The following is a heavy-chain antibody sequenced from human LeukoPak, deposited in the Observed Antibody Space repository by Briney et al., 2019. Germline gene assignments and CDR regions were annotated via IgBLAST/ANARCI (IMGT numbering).Heavy chain of an antibody. J-gene: IGHJ4*02. D-gene: IGHD6-19*01. CDR3: ARGYSSGWFY. Sequence: QPGGSLRLSCAASGFTVSSNYMSWVRQAPGKGLEWVSSISSSSSYIYYADSVKGRFTISRDNAKNSLYLQMNSLRAEDTAVYYCARGYSSGWFYWGQGTLVTVSS. CDR1: GFTVSSNY. CDR2: ISSSSSYI. V-gene: IGHV3-21*01.